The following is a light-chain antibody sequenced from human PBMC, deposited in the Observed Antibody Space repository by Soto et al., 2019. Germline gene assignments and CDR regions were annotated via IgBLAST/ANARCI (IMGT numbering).Light chain of an antibody. CDR3: QQYNDWPTYT. J-gene: IGKJ2*01. CDR1: QSVGST. V-gene: IGKV3-15*01. Sequence: IVMTQSPATLSVSPGERATLSCRASQSVGSTLAWYQQKPGQAPRLLIFGTSIRATGVPARFSAGGSGTEFTLTISSLQSEDFAIYYCQQYNDWPTYTFGQGTNLEIK. CDR2: GTS.